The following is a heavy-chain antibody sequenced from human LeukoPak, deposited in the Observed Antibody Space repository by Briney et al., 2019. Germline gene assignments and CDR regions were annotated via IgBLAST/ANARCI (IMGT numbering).Heavy chain of an antibody. J-gene: IGHJ4*02. V-gene: IGHV1-18*01. CDR2: ISAYNGNT. D-gene: IGHD2-2*01. Sequence: ASVKVSCKASAYTFTSYGISWVRQAPGQGLEWMGWISAYNGNTNYAQKLQGRVTMTTDTSTSTAYMELRSLRSDDTAVYYCAIRYCSSTSCPFDFWGQGTLVTVSS. CDR1: AYTFTSYG. CDR3: AIRYCSSTSCPFDF.